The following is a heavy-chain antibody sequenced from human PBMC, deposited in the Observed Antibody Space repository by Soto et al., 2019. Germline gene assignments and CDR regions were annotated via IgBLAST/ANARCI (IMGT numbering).Heavy chain of an antibody. CDR3: ARGLGYCSGGSCYSSYFDY. V-gene: IGHV4-34*01. Sequence: QVQLQQWGAGLLKPSETLSLTCAVYGGSFSGYYWSWIRQPPGKGLEWIGEINHSGSTNYNPSLKSRVTISVDTSTNQFSRKLSSVTAADTAVYYCARGLGYCSGGSCYSSYFDYWGQGTLVTVSS. CDR1: GGSFSGYY. J-gene: IGHJ4*02. D-gene: IGHD2-15*01. CDR2: INHSGST.